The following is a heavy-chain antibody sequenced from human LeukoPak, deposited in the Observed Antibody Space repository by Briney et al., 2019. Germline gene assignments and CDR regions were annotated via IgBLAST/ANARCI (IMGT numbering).Heavy chain of an antibody. CDR2: IIPIFGTA. V-gene: IGHV1-69*13. J-gene: IGHJ6*02. CDR3: ARDSPYCSSTSCYNYGMDV. Sequence: SVKVSCKASGGTFSSYAISWVRQAPGQGLEWMGGIIPIFGTANYAQKFQGRVTTTADESTSTAYMELSSLRSEDTAVYYCARDSPYCSSTSCYNYGMDVWGQGTTVTVSS. D-gene: IGHD2-2*02. CDR1: GGTFSSYA.